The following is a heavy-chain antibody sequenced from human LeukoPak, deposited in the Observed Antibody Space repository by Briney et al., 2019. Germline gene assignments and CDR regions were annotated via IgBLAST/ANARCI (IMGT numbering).Heavy chain of an antibody. CDR2: INHSGST. CDR1: GGSFSGYY. J-gene: IGHJ4*02. D-gene: IGHD5-18*01. V-gene: IGHV4-34*01. Sequence: PSETLSLTCAVYGGSFSGYYWSWIRQPPGKGLEWIGEINHSGSTNYNPSLKSRVTISVDTSKNQFSLKLSSGTAADTAVYYCARRGYSYGFDYWGQGTLVTVSS. CDR3: ARRGYSYGFDY.